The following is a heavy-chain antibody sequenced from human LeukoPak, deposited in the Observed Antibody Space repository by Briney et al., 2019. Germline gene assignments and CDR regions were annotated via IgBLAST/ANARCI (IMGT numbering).Heavy chain of an antibody. CDR1: GFTFSSYG. J-gene: IGHJ6*02. D-gene: IGHD1-26*01. V-gene: IGHV3-33*01. CDR2: IWYDGSNK. CDR3: ARGSSYSGARMDV. Sequence: PGGSLRLSCAASGFTFSSYGMHWVRQAPGKGLEGVAVIWYDGSNKYYADSVKGRFTIYRDNSKNTLYLQMNSLRAEDTAVYYCARGSSYSGARMDVCGQGATVTVSS.